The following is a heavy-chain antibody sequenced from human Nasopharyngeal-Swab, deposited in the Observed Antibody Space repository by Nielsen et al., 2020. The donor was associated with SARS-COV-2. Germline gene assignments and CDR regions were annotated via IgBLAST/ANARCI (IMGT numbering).Heavy chain of an antibody. CDR1: GGSISSGDYY. Sequence: SETLSLTCTVSGGSISSGDYYRSWIRQPPGKGLEWIGEINHSGSTNYNPSLKSRVTISVDTSKNQFSLKLSSVTAADTAVYYCARGLDGVVNPFDYWGQETLVTVSS. J-gene: IGHJ4*02. V-gene: IGHV4-39*07. CDR3: ARGLDGVVNPFDY. CDR2: INHSGST. D-gene: IGHD3-3*01.